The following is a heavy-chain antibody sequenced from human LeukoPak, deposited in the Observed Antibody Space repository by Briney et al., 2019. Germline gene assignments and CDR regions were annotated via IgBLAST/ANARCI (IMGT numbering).Heavy chain of an antibody. V-gene: IGHV4-59*01. CDR2: IYNIGST. Sequence: SETLSLTCTVSGGSISDYYWNWIRQPPGKGLEWIGYIYNIGSTNYNPSLKSRVTISVDTCKNQFSLKLSSLTAADTAVYYCARGWLQPDYWGQGTLVTVSS. J-gene: IGHJ4*02. CDR3: ARGWLQPDY. D-gene: IGHD5-24*01. CDR1: GGSISDYY.